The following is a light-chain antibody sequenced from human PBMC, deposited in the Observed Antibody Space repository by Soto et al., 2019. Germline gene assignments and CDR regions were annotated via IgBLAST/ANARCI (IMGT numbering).Light chain of an antibody. CDR3: AAWDGGMKEYV. CDR2: NND. CDR1: TSDIGSNT. V-gene: IGLV1-44*01. J-gene: IGLJ1*01. Sequence: QSALTQPPSASGTPGQKVTISCSGATSDIGSNTIHWYRHLPASGPTLVVINNDHRPSGGPYRISGSSSGASASLATIGLQSEDTAVYYSAAWDGGMKEYVFGPGTKVTV.